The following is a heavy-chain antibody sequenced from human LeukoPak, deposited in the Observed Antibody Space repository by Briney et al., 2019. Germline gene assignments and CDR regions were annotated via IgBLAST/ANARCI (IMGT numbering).Heavy chain of an antibody. V-gene: IGHV3-48*02. CDR3: ASDQRYAFDY. D-gene: IGHD3-9*01. CDR1: GFSFTDYP. CDR2: IRTSAEGANYA. Sequence: GGSLRLSCATSGFSFTDYPMNWVRQAPGKGLEWVSNIRTSAEGANYAYYADSVKGRVTISRDDAKNTLYLHMNSLRDDDTAVYYCASDQRYAFDYWGQGIQVTVSS. J-gene: IGHJ4*02.